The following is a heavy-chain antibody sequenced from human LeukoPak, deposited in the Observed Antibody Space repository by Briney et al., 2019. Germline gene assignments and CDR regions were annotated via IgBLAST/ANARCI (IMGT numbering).Heavy chain of an antibody. CDR1: GGSISSYY. Sequence: SETLSLTCTVSGGSISSYYWSWIRQPAGKGLEWIGRIYTSGSTNYNPSLKSRVTMSVDTSKNQFSLKLSSVTAADTAVYYCARGQSGWGEDWFDPWGQGTLVTVTS. D-gene: IGHD3-16*01. CDR3: ARGQSGWGEDWFDP. CDR2: IYTSGST. V-gene: IGHV4-4*07. J-gene: IGHJ5*02.